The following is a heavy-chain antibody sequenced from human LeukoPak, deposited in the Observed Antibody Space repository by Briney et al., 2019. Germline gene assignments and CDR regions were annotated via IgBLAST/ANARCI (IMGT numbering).Heavy chain of an antibody. V-gene: IGHV1-2*02. CDR1: GYTFTGYY. Sequence: ASVKVSCKASGYTFTGYYMHWVRQAPGQGLEWMGWINPNSGGTNYAQKFQGRVTITRNTSISTAYMELSSLRSEDTAVYYCARANRAYYYDSSGYYFLSVWGQGTLVTVSS. D-gene: IGHD3-22*01. CDR3: ARANRAYYYDSSGYYFLSV. J-gene: IGHJ4*02. CDR2: INPNSGGT.